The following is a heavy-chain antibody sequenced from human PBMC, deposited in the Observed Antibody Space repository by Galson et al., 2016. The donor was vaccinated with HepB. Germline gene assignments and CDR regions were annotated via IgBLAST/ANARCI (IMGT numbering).Heavy chain of an antibody. CDR3: ASSALDYDISAGYYRPLAMDV. Sequence: SETLSLTCTVSGGSMSTYYWSWIRQPPGKGLEWIGYIYYSGSTNCNPSLKSRVTISVDTSKNQFSLKLSSVTAADTAVYFCASSALDYDISAGYYRPLAMDVWGQGTTVTVS. D-gene: IGHD3-9*01. V-gene: IGHV4-59*01. CDR2: IYYSGST. CDR1: GGSMSTYY. J-gene: IGHJ6*02.